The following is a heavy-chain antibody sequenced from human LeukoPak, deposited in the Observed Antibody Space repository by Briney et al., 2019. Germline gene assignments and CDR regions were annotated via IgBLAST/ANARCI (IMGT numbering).Heavy chain of an antibody. CDR1: GDSISSGTYY. D-gene: IGHD2-15*01. J-gene: IGHJ4*02. Sequence: SQTLSLTCTVSGDSISSGTYYWSWIRHHPGNGLEWIGYIYYSGSAYYNPSLKSRLAMSIDTSMNQFSLKLSSVTAADTAVYYCARAAYCSAGTCYNFYYFDSWGQGTLVTVSS. CDR2: IYYSGSA. CDR3: ARAAYCSAGTCYNFYYFDS. V-gene: IGHV4-31*03.